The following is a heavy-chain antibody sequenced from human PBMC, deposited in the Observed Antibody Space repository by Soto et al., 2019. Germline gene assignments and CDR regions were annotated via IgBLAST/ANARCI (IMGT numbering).Heavy chain of an antibody. Sequence: QVQLEQSGAEVKKPGSSVKVSCKASGGTLSDHGVAWLRQAPGQGLEWMGGTIPVFNTAKYAQKFQGRVTVTADKFTNIAYMELSSLRSEDTAFYFCARGVYGSGNYYTGLSAFDIWGQGTMVILSS. CDR1: GGTLSDHG. CDR2: TIPVFNTA. CDR3: ARGVYGSGNYYTGLSAFDI. D-gene: IGHD3-10*01. V-gene: IGHV1-69*06. J-gene: IGHJ3*02.